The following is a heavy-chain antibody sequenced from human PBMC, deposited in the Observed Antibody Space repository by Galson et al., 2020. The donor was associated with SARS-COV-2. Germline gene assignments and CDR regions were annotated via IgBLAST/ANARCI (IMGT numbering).Heavy chain of an antibody. CDR3: AKDLSSGSYFQGYNYGMDV. V-gene: IGHV3-23*01. D-gene: IGHD3-22*01. Sequence: GGSLRLSCAASGFTFRYYAMNWVRQAPGKGLEWVSLVSGSAGTTYYADSVKDRFSISRDNSKNTLYLQMNSLRAEDTAIYYCAKDLSSGSYFQGYNYGMDVWGQGTTVTVSS. CDR1: GFTFRYYA. J-gene: IGHJ6*02. CDR2: VSGSAGTT.